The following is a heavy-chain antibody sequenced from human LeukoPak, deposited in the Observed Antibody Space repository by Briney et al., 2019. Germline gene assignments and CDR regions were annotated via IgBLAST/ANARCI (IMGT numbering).Heavy chain of an antibody. D-gene: IGHD1-26*01. CDR1: GYTFTGYY. Sequence: GASVKVSCKASGYTFTGYYMHWVRQAPGQGLGWMGWMNPNSGNTGYEQKFQGRVSMTRNTSISTAYMELSSLRSEDTAVYYCAIRRDKGRGIDFWGQGTLVTVSS. V-gene: IGHV1-8*02. CDR3: AIRRDKGRGIDF. CDR2: MNPNSGNT. J-gene: IGHJ4*02.